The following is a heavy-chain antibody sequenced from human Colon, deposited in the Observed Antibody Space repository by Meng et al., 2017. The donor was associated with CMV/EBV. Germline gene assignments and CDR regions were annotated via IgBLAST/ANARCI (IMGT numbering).Heavy chain of an antibody. V-gene: IGHV1-8*01. Sequence: ASVKVSCKASGYTLTSYDINWVRQATGQGLEWMGWMNPDSGDTGYAQKFQGRVTMTRDTSISTAYMELSSLGSEDTAVYYCARGYGTNLYHYGMDVWGQGTTVTAP. J-gene: IGHJ6*02. D-gene: IGHD4/OR15-4a*01. CDR3: ARGYGTNLYHYGMDV. CDR2: MNPDSGDT. CDR1: GYTLTSYD.